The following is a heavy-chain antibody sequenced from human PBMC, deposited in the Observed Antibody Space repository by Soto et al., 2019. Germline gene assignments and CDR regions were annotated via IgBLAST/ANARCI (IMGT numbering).Heavy chain of an antibody. CDR1: GFTFSTYW. Sequence: ESGGGLVQPGGSLRLSCAASGFTFSTYWMSWVRQAPGKGLEWVANVDQDGSETYYVDSVKGRFTISRDNAKNSLFLQMNSLRAEDTAVYYCARGRYSSGLWGQGTLVTVSS. CDR2: VDQDGSET. CDR3: ARGRYSSGL. V-gene: IGHV3-7*01. D-gene: IGHD6-19*01. J-gene: IGHJ4*02.